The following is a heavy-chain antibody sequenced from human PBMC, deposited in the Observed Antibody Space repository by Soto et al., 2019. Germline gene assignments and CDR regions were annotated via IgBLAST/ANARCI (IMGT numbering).Heavy chain of an antibody. CDR1: GYTFTGHY. CDR2: LKPDNGGT. V-gene: IGHV1-2*02. J-gene: IGHJ6*02. Sequence: RASVKVSCKASGYTFTGHYMHWVRQVSGRRLEFLGWLKPDNGGTYYAPKFQGRVTFTRDTSKTTAYMEMSGLQSDDTAVYFCARDLCPLGSGSQCPTFGMDLWGQGTTVTVSS. CDR3: ARDLCPLGSGSQCPTFGMDL. D-gene: IGHD3-10*01.